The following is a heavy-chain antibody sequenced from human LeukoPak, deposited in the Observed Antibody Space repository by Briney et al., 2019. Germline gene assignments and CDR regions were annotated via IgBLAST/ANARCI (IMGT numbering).Heavy chain of an antibody. CDR1: GFTFSSYG. CDR3: AKEGNYGYYFDY. J-gene: IGHJ4*02. CDR2: IRYDGSNK. D-gene: IGHD4-11*01. V-gene: IGHV3-30*02. Sequence: PGGSLRLSCAASGFTFSSYGMHWVRQAPGKGLEWVAFIRYDGSNKYHADSVKGRFTISRDNSKNTLYLQMNSLRAEDTAVYYCAKEGNYGYYFDYWGQGTLVTVSS.